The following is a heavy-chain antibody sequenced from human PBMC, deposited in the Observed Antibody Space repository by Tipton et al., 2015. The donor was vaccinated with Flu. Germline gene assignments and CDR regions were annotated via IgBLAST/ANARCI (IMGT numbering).Heavy chain of an antibody. J-gene: IGHJ5*01. D-gene: IGHD3-3*01. CDR1: GGSISSSSHY. Sequence: TLSLTCTVSGGSISSSSHYWGWIRQAPGRGLEWDGSIYYTGYPYYNSSLKSRLAMSIDTSKNQFSLRLSSVTAADTAVYYCGRIFAYNIDSWGKGTLVIVSS. V-gene: IGHV4-39*07. CDR3: GRIFAYNIDS. CDR2: IYYTGYP.